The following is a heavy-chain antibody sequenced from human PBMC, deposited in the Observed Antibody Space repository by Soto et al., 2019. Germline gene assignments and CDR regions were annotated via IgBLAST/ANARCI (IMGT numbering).Heavy chain of an antibody. CDR1: GFTFSSYS. D-gene: IGHD6-13*01. Sequence: SLRLSCAASGFTFSSYSMNWVRQAPGKGLEWVSYISSSSSTIYYADSVKGRFTISRDNAKNSLYLQMNSLRAEDTAVYYCARDRLSSWYRRDWFDPWGQGTLVTVSS. CDR2: ISSSSSTI. CDR3: ARDRLSSWYRRDWFDP. V-gene: IGHV3-48*01. J-gene: IGHJ5*02.